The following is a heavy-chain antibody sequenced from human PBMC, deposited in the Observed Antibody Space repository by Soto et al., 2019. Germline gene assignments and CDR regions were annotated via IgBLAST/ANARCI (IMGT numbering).Heavy chain of an antibody. Sequence: QITLNESGPTQVKPRQTLTLTCTFSGFSLTTSGVGVGWIRQSPGKAPEWLALIYWDDDKRYSPSLKSRLTITKDTSKNQVVLTMADLDPADTATYYCAHRVLRMVFGVVTTTAIYFDFWGQGTPVAVSS. D-gene: IGHD3-3*01. CDR2: IYWDDDK. V-gene: IGHV2-5*02. CDR3: AHRVLRMVFGVVTTTAIYFDF. CDR1: GFSLTTSGVG. J-gene: IGHJ4*02.